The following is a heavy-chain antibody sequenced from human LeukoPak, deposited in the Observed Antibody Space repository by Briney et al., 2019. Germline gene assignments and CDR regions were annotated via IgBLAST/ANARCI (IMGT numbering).Heavy chain of an antibody. Sequence: PSETLSLTCTVSGGSISSSSYYWGWIRQPPGKGLEWIGSIYYSGNTYNNPPLKSRVTMSVDTSKNQFFLKLISVTAADTAVYYCARGFLGFSSTSAVHFDYWGQGTLVTVSS. J-gene: IGHJ4*02. CDR3: ARGFLGFSSTSAVHFDY. V-gene: IGHV4-39*07. D-gene: IGHD2-2*01. CDR1: GGSISSSSYY. CDR2: IYYSGNT.